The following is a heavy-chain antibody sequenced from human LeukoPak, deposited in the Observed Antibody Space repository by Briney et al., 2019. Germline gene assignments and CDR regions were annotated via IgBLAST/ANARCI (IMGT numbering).Heavy chain of an antibody. CDR3: ARGQTGTFLDAFDI. CDR2: ISSSSSYI. D-gene: IGHD1-1*01. V-gene: IGHV3-21*01. Sequence: GGSLRLSCAASGFTFSSYSMNWVRQAPGKGLEWVSSISSSSSYIYYADSVKGRFTISRDNAKNSLYLQMNSLRAEDTAVYYCARGQTGTFLDAFDIWGQGTMVTVSS. CDR1: GFTFSSYS. J-gene: IGHJ3*02.